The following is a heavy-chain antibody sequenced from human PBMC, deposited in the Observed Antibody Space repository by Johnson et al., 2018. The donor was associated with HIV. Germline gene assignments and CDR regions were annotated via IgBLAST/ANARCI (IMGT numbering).Heavy chain of an antibody. Sequence: VQLVESGGGLVQPGGSLRLSCAASGFTFSNAWMNWVRQAPGKGLEWVGRIKSKTDGGTTDYAAPVKGRFTISRDNYKNTLYLQMNSLRGEDTAVYYCAKVHSSSSNGFDIWGQGTMVTVAS. D-gene: IGHD6-6*01. CDR3: AKVHSSSSNGFDI. V-gene: IGHV3-15*01. CDR2: IKSKTDGGTT. J-gene: IGHJ3*02. CDR1: GFTFSNAW.